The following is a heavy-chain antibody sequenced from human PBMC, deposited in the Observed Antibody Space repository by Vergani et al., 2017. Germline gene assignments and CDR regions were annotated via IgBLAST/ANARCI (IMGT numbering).Heavy chain of an antibody. V-gene: IGHV4-31*03. Sequence: QVQLQESGPGLVKPSQTLSLTCTVSGGSISSGGYYWSWIRQHPGKGLEWIGYIYYSGSTYYNPSLKSRVTISVDTSKNQFSLKLSSVTAADTAVYYCAREMRGWARVVYAFDIWGQGTMVTVSS. CDR3: AREMRGWARVVYAFDI. J-gene: IGHJ3*02. D-gene: IGHD6-19*01. CDR1: GGSISSGGYY. CDR2: IYYSGST.